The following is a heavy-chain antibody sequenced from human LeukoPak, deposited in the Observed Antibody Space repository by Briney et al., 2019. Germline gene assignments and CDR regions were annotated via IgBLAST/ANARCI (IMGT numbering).Heavy chain of an antibody. CDR2: IYYSGST. Sequence: SETLSLTCTVSGSSISSYYWSWIRQPPGKGLEWIGYIYYSGSTNYNPSLKSRVTISVDTSKNQFSLKLSSVTAADTAVYYCARGSSSWSGDFDYWGQGTLVTVSS. D-gene: IGHD6-13*01. CDR3: ARGSSSWSGDFDY. V-gene: IGHV4-59*01. CDR1: GSSISSYY. J-gene: IGHJ4*02.